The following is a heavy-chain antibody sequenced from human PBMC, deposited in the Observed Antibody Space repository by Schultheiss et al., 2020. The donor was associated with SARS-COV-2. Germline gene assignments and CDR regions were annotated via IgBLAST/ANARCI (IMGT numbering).Heavy chain of an antibody. CDR1: GFTFSSYA. CDR3: VKVGGLTSSWHTYDY. V-gene: IGHV3-64D*06. Sequence: GESLKISCSASGFTFSSYAMDWVRQAPGKGLEYVSGISSNGGSTYYADSVKGRFTISRDNSKNTLYLQMSSLRDEDTAVYYCVKVGGLTSSWHTYDYWGQGTLVTVSS. J-gene: IGHJ4*02. CDR2: ISSNGGST. D-gene: IGHD6-13*01.